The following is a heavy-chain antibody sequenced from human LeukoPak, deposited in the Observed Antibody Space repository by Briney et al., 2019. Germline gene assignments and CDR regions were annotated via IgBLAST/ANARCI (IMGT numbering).Heavy chain of an antibody. CDR1: GFTFNDYY. J-gene: IGHJ5*02. CDR3: ATDGAGFDT. V-gene: IGHV3-11*01. Sequence: GGSLRLSCAASGFTFNDYYMSWIRQAPGKGPEWLSYINIGGTNTHYADSVKGRFTISRDNAKKSLYLEMDNLRAEDTAVYYCATDGAGFDTWGQGVLVTVSS. CDR2: INIGGTNT.